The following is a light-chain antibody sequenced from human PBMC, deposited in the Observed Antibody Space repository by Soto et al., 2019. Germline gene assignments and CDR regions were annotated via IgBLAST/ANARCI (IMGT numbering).Light chain of an antibody. CDR3: QQYNNWPPIT. CDR2: GAS. Sequence: EIVFTQCAGTLYFSPGQRSTLSCMASQSVSSNLAWYQQKPGQAPRLLIYGASTRATGIPARFSGSGSGTEFTLTISSLQSEDFAVYYCQQYNNWPPITFGQGTRLEIK. CDR1: QSVSSN. J-gene: IGKJ5*01. V-gene: IGKV3-15*01.